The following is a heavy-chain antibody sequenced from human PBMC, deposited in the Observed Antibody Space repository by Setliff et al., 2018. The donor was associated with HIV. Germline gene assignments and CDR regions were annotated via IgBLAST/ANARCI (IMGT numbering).Heavy chain of an antibody. CDR3: ASGEALQNTVTTYFQH. D-gene: IGHD4-17*01. V-gene: IGHV1-69*10. CDR1: GGNFNSYT. J-gene: IGHJ1*01. CDR2: IIPILGIT. Sequence: SVKVSCKVSGGNFNSYTFNWVRQAPGQGLEWMGGIIPILGITHPAQNFQGRVTISADGTTNTSYMELSGLRSEDTAIYYCASGEALQNTVTTYFQHWGQGTPVTVSS.